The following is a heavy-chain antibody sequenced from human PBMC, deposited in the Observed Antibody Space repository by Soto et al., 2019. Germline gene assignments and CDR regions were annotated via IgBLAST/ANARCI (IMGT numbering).Heavy chain of an antibody. CDR2: INHSGST. D-gene: IGHD5-12*01. Sequence: SETLSLTCAVYGGSFSDYYWTWIRQPPGKGLEWIGEINHSGSTNYNPSLKSRVTISVDASKNQFSLRLSSVTAADTAVYYCAGQRLSAITIDYWGQGTPVTVSS. CDR3: AGQRLSAITIDY. V-gene: IGHV4-34*01. J-gene: IGHJ4*02. CDR1: GGSFSDYY.